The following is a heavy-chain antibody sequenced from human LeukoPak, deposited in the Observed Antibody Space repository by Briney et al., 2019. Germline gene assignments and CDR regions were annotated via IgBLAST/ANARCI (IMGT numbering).Heavy chain of an antibody. CDR2: IYTSGST. CDR3: ARVGRDGYNYYYFDY. CDR1: GGSISSYY. J-gene: IGHJ4*02. V-gene: IGHV4-4*07. D-gene: IGHD5-24*01. Sequence: SETLSLTCTVSGGSISSYYWSWIRQPAGKGLEWIRRIYTSGSTNYNPSLKSRVTMSVDTSKNQFSLKLSSVTAADTAVYYCARVGRDGYNYYYFDYWGQGTLVTVSS.